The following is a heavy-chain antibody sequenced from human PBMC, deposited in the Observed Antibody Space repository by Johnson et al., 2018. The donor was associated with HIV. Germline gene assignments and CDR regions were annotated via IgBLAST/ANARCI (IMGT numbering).Heavy chain of an antibody. V-gene: IGHV3-23*04. J-gene: IGHJ3*02. CDR3: ARGGGCGGDCYSGYDAFDI. CDR2: ISGSGGST. Sequence: EQLVESGGGLVQPGGSLRLSCAASGFTFSSYAMSWVRQAPGKGLEWVSAISGSGGSTYYADSVKGRFTISRDNSKNTLYLQMNSLRAEDTAVYYCARGGGCGGDCYSGYDAFDIWGQGTMVTV. D-gene: IGHD2-21*01. CDR1: GFTFSSYA.